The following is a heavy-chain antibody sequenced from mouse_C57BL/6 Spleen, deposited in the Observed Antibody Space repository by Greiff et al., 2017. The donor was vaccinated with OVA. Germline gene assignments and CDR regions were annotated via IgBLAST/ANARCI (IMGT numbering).Heavy chain of an antibody. J-gene: IGHJ4*01. CDR3: ARSSERAMDY. Sequence: VQLQQPGAELVKPGASVKLSCKASGYTFTSYWMQWVKQRPGQGLEWIGEIDPSDSYTNYNQKFKGKATLTVDTSSSTAYMQLSSLTSEDSAVYYCARSSERAMDYWGQGTSVTVSS. CDR2: IDPSDSYT. CDR1: GYTFTSYW. V-gene: IGHV1-50*01.